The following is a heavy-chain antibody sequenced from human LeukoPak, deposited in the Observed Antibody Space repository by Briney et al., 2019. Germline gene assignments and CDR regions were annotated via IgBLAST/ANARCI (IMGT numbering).Heavy chain of an antibody. CDR3: ARDIGGRLRASSPLQYYFDY. J-gene: IGHJ4*02. V-gene: IGHV4-39*07. CDR2: IYYSGST. D-gene: IGHD4-11*01. CDR1: GGSISSSSYY. Sequence: SETLSLTCTVSGGSISSSSYYWGWIRQPPGKGLEWIGSIYYSGSTYYNPSLKSRVTISVDTSKNQFSLKLSSVTAADTAVYYCARDIGGRLRASSPLQYYFDYWGQGTLVTVSS.